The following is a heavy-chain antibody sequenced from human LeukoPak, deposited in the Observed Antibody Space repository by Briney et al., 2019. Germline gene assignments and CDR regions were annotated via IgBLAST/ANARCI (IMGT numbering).Heavy chain of an antibody. V-gene: IGHV1-69*13. J-gene: IGHJ6*03. CDR2: IIPMFGTT. CDR3: AREDHYYYYMDV. Sequence: GASVKVSCKAPGGTFDEYAISWVRQAPGQGLEWMGAIIPMFGTTNYAQKFQHRITITADESTSTAYMELSGLRSEDTAMYYCAREDHYYYYMDVWGKGTTVTVSS. CDR1: GGTFDEYA.